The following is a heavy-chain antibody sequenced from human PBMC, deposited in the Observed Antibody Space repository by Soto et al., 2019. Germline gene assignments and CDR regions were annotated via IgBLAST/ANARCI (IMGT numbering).Heavy chain of an antibody. Sequence: GGSLRLSCAASGFTFSSYAMSWVRQAPGKGLEWVSAISGSGGSTYYADSVKGRFTISRDNSKNTLYLQMNSLRAEDTAVYYCANFPGHGGYGLLYYYYYMDVWGKGTTVTVSS. V-gene: IGHV3-23*01. D-gene: IGHD5-12*01. J-gene: IGHJ6*03. CDR1: GFTFSSYA. CDR2: ISGSGGST. CDR3: ANFPGHGGYGLLYYYYYMDV.